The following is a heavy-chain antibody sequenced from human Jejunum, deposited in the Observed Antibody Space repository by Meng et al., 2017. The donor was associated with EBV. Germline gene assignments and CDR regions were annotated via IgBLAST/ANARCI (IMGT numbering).Heavy chain of an antibody. V-gene: IGHV4-4*02. CDR3: ARDGGPSGSYAYWFDP. J-gene: IGHJ5*02. CDR1: GGSISSSNW. Sequence: QVELDGSGPGLVKHLGTLALSGAVSGGSISSSNWWSWVRQPPGKGPEWIGEIFHIGTTNYNPTLKSRVTMSVDKSKNHFSLKLTSVTAADTAVYYCARDGGPSGSYAYWFDPWGQGTLVTVSS. CDR2: IFHIGTT. D-gene: IGHD1-26*01.